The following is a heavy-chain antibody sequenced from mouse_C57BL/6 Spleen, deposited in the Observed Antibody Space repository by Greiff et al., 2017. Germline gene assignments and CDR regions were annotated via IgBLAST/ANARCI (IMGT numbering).Heavy chain of an antibody. J-gene: IGHJ4*01. CDR2: ISNGGGST. CDR1: GFTFSDYY. V-gene: IGHV5-12*01. CDR3: ARHNWDDAMDY. D-gene: IGHD4-1*02. Sequence: EVKLMESGGGLVQPGGSLKLSCAASGFTFSDYYMYWVRQTPEKRLEWVAYISNGGGSTYYPDTVQGRFTISRDNAKNTLYLQMSRLKSEDTAMYYCARHNWDDAMDYWGQGTSVTVSS.